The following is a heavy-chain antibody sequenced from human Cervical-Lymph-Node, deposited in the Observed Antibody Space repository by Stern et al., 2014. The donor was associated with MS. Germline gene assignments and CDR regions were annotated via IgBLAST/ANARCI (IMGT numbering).Heavy chain of an antibody. Sequence: EVQLVESGGGLVKPGGSLRLSCAASGFTFSSYSMNWVRQAPGQGLEWVSSISSSSSYIYYADSVKGRFTISRDNAKNSLYLQMNSLRAEDTAVYYCARAPGRYCSGGSCYSDYWGQGTLVTVSS. J-gene: IGHJ4*02. CDR2: ISSSSSYI. CDR1: GFTFSSYS. CDR3: ARAPGRYCSGGSCYSDY. V-gene: IGHV3-21*01. D-gene: IGHD2-15*01.